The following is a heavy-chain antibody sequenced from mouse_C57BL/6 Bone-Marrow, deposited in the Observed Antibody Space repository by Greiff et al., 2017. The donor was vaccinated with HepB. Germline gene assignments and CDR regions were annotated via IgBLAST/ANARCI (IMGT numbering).Heavy chain of an antibody. D-gene: IGHD1-1*01. CDR2: IDPSDSYT. CDR1: GYTFTSYW. V-gene: IGHV1-59*01. J-gene: IGHJ3*01. CDR3: ARKPSYYYGSSYAWFAY. Sequence: QVQLQQPGAELVRPGTSVKLSCKASGYTFTSYWMHWVKQRPGQGLEWIGVIDPSDSYTTYNQKFKGKATLTVDTSSSTAYMQLSSLTSEDSAVYYCARKPSYYYGSSYAWFAYWGQGTLVTVSA.